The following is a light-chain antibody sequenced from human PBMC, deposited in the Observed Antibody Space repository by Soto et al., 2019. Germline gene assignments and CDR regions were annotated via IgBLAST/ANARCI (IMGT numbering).Light chain of an antibody. J-gene: IGLJ1*01. CDR1: SSDVGGYNY. CDR2: EVS. V-gene: IGLV2-14*01. Sequence: QSALTQPASVAGYPRRSITISCTGTSSDVGGYNYVSWYQQHPGKAPKLMIYEVSNRPSGVSNRFSGSKSGNTASLTISGLHAEDEADYYCSSYTSSSIDYVFGTGTQLTVL. CDR3: SSYTSSSIDYV.